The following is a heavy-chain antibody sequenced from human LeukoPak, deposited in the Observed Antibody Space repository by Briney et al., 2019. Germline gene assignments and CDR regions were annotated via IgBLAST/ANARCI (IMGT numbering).Heavy chain of an antibody. CDR2: IRSKAYGGTT. Sequence: PGGSLRLSCTASGFTFGDYAMSWVRQAPGKGLEWVGFIRSKAYGGTTEYAASVKGRFTISRDDSKSIAYLQMNSLKTEDTAVYYCTKNMVLNDYWGQGTLVTVSS. CDR1: GFTFGDYA. D-gene: IGHD2-8*01. J-gene: IGHJ4*02. V-gene: IGHV3-49*04. CDR3: TKNMVLNDY.